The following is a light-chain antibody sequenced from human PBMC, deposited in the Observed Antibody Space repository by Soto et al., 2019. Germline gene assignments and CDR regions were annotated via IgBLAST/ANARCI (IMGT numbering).Light chain of an antibody. J-gene: IGLJ1*01. CDR2: GNS. V-gene: IGLV1-40*01. CDR3: QSYDSSLSGYV. CDR1: SSNIGAGYD. Sequence: QSVLTQPPSVSGAPGQRVTISCTGSSSNIGAGYDVHWYQQLPGTAPKLLISGNSNRPSGAPDRFSGSKSGTSASLAITGLQAEDEADYYCQSYDSSLSGYVFGTGTKLTVL.